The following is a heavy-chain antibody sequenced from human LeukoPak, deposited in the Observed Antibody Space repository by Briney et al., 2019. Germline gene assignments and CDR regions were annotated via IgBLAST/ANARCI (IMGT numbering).Heavy chain of an antibody. Sequence: ASVKVSCKASGYTFTGYYMHWVRQAPGQGLEWMGWINTNTGNPTYAQGFTGRFVFSLDTSVSTAYLQISSLKAEDTAVYYCARGVPYYYDSSGRTGAFDIWGQGTMVTVSS. CDR3: ARGVPYYYDSSGRTGAFDI. D-gene: IGHD3-22*01. V-gene: IGHV7-4-1*02. J-gene: IGHJ3*02. CDR1: GYTFTGYY. CDR2: INTNTGNP.